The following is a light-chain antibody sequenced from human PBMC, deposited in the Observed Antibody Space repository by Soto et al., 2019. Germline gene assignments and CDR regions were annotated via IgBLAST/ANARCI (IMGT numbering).Light chain of an antibody. CDR2: DVS. V-gene: IGLV2-14*01. J-gene: IGLJ2*01. Sequence: QSVLTQPASVSGSPGQSITISCTGTSSDVGGYNYVSWYQQHPGKAPKLMIYDVSNRPSGVSNRFSGSKSGNTASLTISGLQAEDEADYYCSSHTSSSTPPVVFGGGTQLTVL. CDR3: SSHTSSSTPPVV. CDR1: SSDVGGYNY.